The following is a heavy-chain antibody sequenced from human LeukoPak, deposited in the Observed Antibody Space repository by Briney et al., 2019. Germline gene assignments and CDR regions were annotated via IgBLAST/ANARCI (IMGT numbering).Heavy chain of an antibody. CDR1: GASISSYY. Sequence: PSETLSLTCTVSGASISSYYWSWIRHPPGKGLEWIGYICYSGSTNYNPSLKSRVTISVDTSKNQFSLKLSSVTAADTAVYYCARLSTVTTSFDYWGQGTLVTVSS. J-gene: IGHJ4*02. CDR3: ARLSTVTTSFDY. V-gene: IGHV4-59*12. CDR2: ICYSGST. D-gene: IGHD4-17*01.